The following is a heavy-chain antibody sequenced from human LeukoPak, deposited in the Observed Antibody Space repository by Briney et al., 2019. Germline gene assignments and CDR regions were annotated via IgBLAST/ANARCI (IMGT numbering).Heavy chain of an antibody. J-gene: IGHJ4*02. CDR1: GGSISSSSYY. V-gene: IGHV4-39*01. CDR3: ARHPFMVRGVIITLYFDY. D-gene: IGHD3-10*01. CDR2: IYYSGST. Sequence: PSETLSLTCTVSGGSISSSSYYWGWIRQPPGKGLEWIGSIYYSGSTYYNPSLKSRVTISVDTSKNQFSLKLSSVTAADTAVYYCARHPFMVRGVIITLYFDYWGQETLVTVSS.